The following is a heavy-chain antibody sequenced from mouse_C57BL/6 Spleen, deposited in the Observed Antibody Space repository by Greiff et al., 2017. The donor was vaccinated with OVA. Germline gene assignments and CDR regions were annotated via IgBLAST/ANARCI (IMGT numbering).Heavy chain of an antibody. Sequence: VQLQQSGAELARPGASVKLSCKASGYTFTSYGISWVKQRTGQGLVWIGEIYPRSGNTYYNEKFKGKATLIADKSSSTAYMELRSLTSEDSAVYFCARERGFDDWGQGTTLTVSS. V-gene: IGHV1-81*01. J-gene: IGHJ2*01. CDR3: ARERGFDD. CDR1: GYTFTSYG. CDR2: IYPRSGNT.